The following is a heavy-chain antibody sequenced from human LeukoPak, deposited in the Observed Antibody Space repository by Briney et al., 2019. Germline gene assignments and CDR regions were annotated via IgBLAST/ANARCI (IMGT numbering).Heavy chain of an antibody. CDR2: ISYDGSNK. CDR3: ARESGYNWNYVSYCGGDCPPAGAFDI. CDR1: GFTFSSYA. Sequence: GGSLRLSCAASGFTFSSYAMHWVRQAPGKGLEWVAVISYDGSNKYYADSVKGRFTISRDNSKNTLYLLMNSLRAEDTAVYYCARESGYNWNYVSYCGGDCPPAGAFDIWGQGTMVTVSS. V-gene: IGHV3-30-3*01. D-gene: IGHD2-21*01. J-gene: IGHJ3*02.